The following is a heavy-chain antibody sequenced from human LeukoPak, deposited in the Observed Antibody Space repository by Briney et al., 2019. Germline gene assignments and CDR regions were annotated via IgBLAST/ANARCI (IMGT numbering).Heavy chain of an antibody. D-gene: IGHD6-13*01. Sequence: PGGSLRLSCAASGFTFSTYWMTWVRQAPGKGLEWVANINEDGSEKFYVASVKGRFTIYRDNAKKSVYLQMNSLIAEDTALYYCARDQGAAGDYWGQGTLVTVSS. CDR2: INEDGSEK. V-gene: IGHV3-7*01. CDR3: ARDQGAAGDY. CDR1: GFTFSTYW. J-gene: IGHJ4*02.